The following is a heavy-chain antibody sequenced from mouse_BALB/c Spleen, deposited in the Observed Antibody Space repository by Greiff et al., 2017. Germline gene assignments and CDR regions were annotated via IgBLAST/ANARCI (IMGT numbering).Heavy chain of an antibody. CDR2: ISGGGGNT. CDR3: ARREGVGRFAY. D-gene: IGHD4-1*01. CDR1: GFTFSSYT. Sequence: EVQGVESGGGLVKPGGSLKLSCAASGFTFSSYTMSWVRQTPEKRLEWVATISGGGGNTYYPDSVKGRFTISRDNAKNTLYLQMSSLKSEDTAMYYCARREGVGRFAYWGQGTLVTVSA. V-gene: IGHV5-9*04. J-gene: IGHJ3*01.